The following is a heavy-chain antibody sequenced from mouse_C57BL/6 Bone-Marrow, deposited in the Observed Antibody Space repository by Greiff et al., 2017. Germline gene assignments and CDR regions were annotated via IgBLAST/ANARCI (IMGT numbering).Heavy chain of an antibody. Sequence: EVKLMESGGGLVQPGGSMKLSCVASGFTFSNYWMNWVRQSPEKVLEWVAQIRLKSDNYATHYAESVKGRFTISRDDSKSSVYLQMNNLRAEDTGIYYCTEGLRRRWYYFDYWGQGTTLTVSS. J-gene: IGHJ2*01. D-gene: IGHD2-2*01. V-gene: IGHV6-3*01. CDR3: TEGLRRRWYYFDY. CDR1: GFTFSNYW. CDR2: IRLKSDNYAT.